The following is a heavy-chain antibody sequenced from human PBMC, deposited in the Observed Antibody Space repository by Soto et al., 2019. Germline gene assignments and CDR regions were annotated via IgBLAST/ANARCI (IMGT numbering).Heavy chain of an antibody. Sequence: QVQLVQSGAEVKMPGASVKVSCKASGYTFTRYNVHWVRQAPGQGLEWMAIINPSGGTTYYVEKFEGRVNLTTDTSTSTVYMELSSLRSDDTAVYYCARVRGGGSEYFFDYWGQGTLVTVSS. CDR3: ARVRGGGSEYFFDY. J-gene: IGHJ4*02. CDR2: INPSGGTT. D-gene: IGHD2-15*01. CDR1: GYTFTRYN. V-gene: IGHV1-46*01.